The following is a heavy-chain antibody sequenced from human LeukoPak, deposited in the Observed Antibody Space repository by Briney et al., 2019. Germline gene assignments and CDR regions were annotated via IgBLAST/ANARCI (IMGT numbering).Heavy chain of an antibody. J-gene: IGHJ6*02. CDR3: AKDKGNRGPIMHGMDV. CDR1: GFNFSNHF. V-gene: IGHV3-30-3*01. CDR2: MSHDGTNE. D-gene: IGHD3-10*01. Sequence: GRSLRISCVVSGFNFSNHFMHWVRQAPGKGLEWVAVMSHDGTNEKYADSVKGRFTISRDNSKKTVYLQMKSLRSEDTATYFCAKDKGNRGPIMHGMDVWGQGTTVTVTS.